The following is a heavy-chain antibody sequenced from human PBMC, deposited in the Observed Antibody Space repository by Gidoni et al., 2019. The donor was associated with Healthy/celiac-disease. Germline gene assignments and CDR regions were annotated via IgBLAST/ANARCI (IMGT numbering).Heavy chain of an antibody. CDR2: IIPIFGTA. J-gene: IGHJ4*02. V-gene: IGHV1-69*01. Sequence: QVQLVQSGAEVQKPGSSVKVSCQASGGTFSSYAISWVRQAPGQGLGWMGGIIPIFGTANYAQKFQGRVTITADESTSTAYMELSSLRSEDTAVYYCARAGLGELLSYWGQGTLVTVSS. D-gene: IGHD3-10*01. CDR3: ARAGLGELLSY. CDR1: GGTFSSYA.